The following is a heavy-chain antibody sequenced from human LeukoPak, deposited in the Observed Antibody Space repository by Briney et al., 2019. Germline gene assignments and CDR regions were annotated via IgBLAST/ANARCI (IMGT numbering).Heavy chain of an antibody. CDR1: GGTFSSYA. CDR3: ARAGYCSGGSSPVSWFDP. Sequence: ASVKVSCMASGGTFSSYAISWVRQAPGQGLEWMGRIIPIFGIANYAQKFQGRVTITADKSTSTAYMELSSLRSEDTAVYYCARAGYCSGGSSPVSWFDPWGQGTLVTVSS. D-gene: IGHD2-15*01. V-gene: IGHV1-69*04. CDR2: IIPIFGIA. J-gene: IGHJ5*02.